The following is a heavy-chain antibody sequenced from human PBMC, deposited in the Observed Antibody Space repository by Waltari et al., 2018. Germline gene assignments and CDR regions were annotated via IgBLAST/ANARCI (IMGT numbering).Heavy chain of an antibody. CDR1: GGPFSSYA. CDR3: ARDTSRAYDCWRGYYGMDV. CDR2: IIPIFGTA. J-gene: IGHJ6*02. D-gene: IGHD3-3*01. Sequence: QVQLVQSGAEVKKPGSSVKVSCQASGGPFSSYAIGWVRQAPGHGLEWMGGIIPIFGTANYAQKFQGRVTITTDESTSTAYMELSSLRSEDTAVYYCARDTSRAYDCWRGYYGMDVWGQGTTVTVSS. V-gene: IGHV1-69*05.